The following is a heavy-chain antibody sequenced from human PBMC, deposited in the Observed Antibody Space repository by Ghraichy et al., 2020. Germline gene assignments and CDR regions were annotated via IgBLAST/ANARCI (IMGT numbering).Heavy chain of an antibody. CDR3: SRGRTIVGNSTAYYGVDV. Sequence: GGSLRLSCTASGFTFGDYDMSWFRQSPGKGLEWVGFIKTKTYGGTKDYAASVKGRFTISRDDSKSIAYLQMNSMKIEDTAVYYCSRGRTIVGNSTAYYGVDVWGQGTTVTVS. CDR1: GFTFGDYD. D-gene: IGHD2-21*01. V-gene: IGHV3-49*03. J-gene: IGHJ6*02. CDR2: IKTKTYGGTK.